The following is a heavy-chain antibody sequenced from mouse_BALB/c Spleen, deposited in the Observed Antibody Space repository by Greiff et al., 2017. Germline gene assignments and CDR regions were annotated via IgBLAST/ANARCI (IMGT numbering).Heavy chain of an antibody. J-gene: IGHJ3*01. CDR3: ALPYSY. CDR1: GFNIKDTY. D-gene: IGHD1-1*01. V-gene: IGHV14-3*02. Sequence: SGAELVKPGASVKLSCTASGFNIKDTYMHWVKQRPEQGLEWIGRIDPANGNTKYDPKFQGKATITADTSSNTAYLQLSSLTSEDTAVYYCALPYSYWGQGTLVTVSA. CDR2: IDPANGNT.